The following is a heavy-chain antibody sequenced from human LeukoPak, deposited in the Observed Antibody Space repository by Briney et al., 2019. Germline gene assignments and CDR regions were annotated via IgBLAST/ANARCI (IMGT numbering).Heavy chain of an antibody. CDR1: GFTFSSYA. D-gene: IGHD5-18*01. CDR3: AREGDGYSYGHSYDY. V-gene: IGHV3-48*04. CDR2: ISSSGSSI. J-gene: IGHJ4*02. Sequence: QPGGSLRLSCAASGFTFSSYAMSWIRQAPGKGLEWVSYISSSGSSIYYADSVKGRFTIPRDNAQNSLYLQMNSLRAEDTAVYYFAREGDGYSYGHSYDYWGQGTLVTVSS.